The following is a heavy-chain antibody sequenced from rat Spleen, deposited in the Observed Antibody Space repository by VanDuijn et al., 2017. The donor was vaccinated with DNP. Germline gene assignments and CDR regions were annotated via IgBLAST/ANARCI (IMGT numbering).Heavy chain of an antibody. V-gene: IGHV5-7*01. D-gene: IGHD1-11*01. J-gene: IGHJ3*01. CDR2: IIYDGTST. CDR1: GFTFIDSN. Sequence: EVQLVESGGGLVQPGRSLKVSCAASGFTFIDSNMAWVRQAPKKGLEWVATIIYDGTSTYYGDSVKGRFTISRDNAESTLYLQMDSLRSEDTATYYCATHLEGWFAYWGQGTLVTVSS. CDR3: ATHLEGWFAY.